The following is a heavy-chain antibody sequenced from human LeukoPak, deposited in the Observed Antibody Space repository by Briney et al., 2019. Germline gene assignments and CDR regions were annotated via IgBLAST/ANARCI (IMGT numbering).Heavy chain of an antibody. V-gene: IGHV4-4*07. CDR2: IYPSGST. CDR3: ARHPFSTPFDY. Sequence: SETLSLTCTVSGDSISSYYWNWIRQPAGEGLEWIGRIYPSGSTNYNPSLRSRVSMSIDTSKRQFSLNLNSVTAADTAVYYCARHPFSTPFDYWGQGILVTVSS. CDR1: GDSISSYY. D-gene: IGHD2-15*01. J-gene: IGHJ4*02.